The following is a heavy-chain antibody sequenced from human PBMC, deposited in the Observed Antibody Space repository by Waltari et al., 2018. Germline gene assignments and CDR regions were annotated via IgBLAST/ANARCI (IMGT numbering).Heavy chain of an antibody. CDR1: GFSISNYA. Sequence: SGFSISNYAMTWVRQAPGRGLEWVSSLSGGGGSTYYADSVKGRFTISSDNSKNTLYLQMNSLRAEDTAVYYCAKGRGSRWLVPVEWGQGTLVIVSS. V-gene: IGHV3-23*01. D-gene: IGHD6-19*01. CDR3: AKGRGSRWLVPVE. J-gene: IGHJ4*02. CDR2: LSGGGGST.